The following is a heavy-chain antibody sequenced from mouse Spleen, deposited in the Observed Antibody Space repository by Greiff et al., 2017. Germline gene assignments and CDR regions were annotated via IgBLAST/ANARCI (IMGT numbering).Heavy chain of an antibody. CDR1: GYTFTSYW. CDR3: ARDSEYYGSSTPAY. D-gene: IGHD1-1*01. V-gene: IGHV1-72*01. J-gene: IGHJ3*01. Sequence: MESCKASGYTFTSYWMHWVKQRPGRGLEWIGRIDPNSGGTKYNEKFKSKATLTVDKPSSTAYMQLSSLTSEDSAVYYCARDSEYYGSSTPAYWGQGTLVTVSA. CDR2: IDPNSGGT.